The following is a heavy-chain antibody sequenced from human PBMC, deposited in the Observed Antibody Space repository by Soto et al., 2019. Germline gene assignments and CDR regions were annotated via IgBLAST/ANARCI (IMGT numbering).Heavy chain of an antibody. CDR1: GGSFSGYY. V-gene: IGHV4-34*01. Sequence: PSETLSLTCAVYGGSFSGYYWSWIRQPPGKGLEWIGEINHSGSTNYNPSPKSRVTISEDTSKNQFSLKLSSVTAADTAVYYCARFTPVLRFLEWLLPSNWFDPWGQGTLVTVSS. CDR3: ARFTPVLRFLEWLLPSNWFDP. D-gene: IGHD3-3*01. J-gene: IGHJ5*02. CDR2: INHSGST.